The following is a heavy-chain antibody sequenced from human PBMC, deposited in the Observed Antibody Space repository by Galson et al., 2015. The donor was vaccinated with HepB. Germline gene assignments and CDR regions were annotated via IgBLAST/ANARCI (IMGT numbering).Heavy chain of an antibody. D-gene: IGHD6-13*01. CDR1: GYGFTTYY. J-gene: IGHJ4*02. CDR2: INPSGGST. Sequence: SVKVSCKASGYGFTTYYIHWVRQAPGQGLEWMGIINPSGGSTNYAQKFQGRVTMTRDTSTSTVYMELSSLRSEDTAVYYCARASAAAGGYYFDYWGQGTLVTVSS. V-gene: IGHV1-46*01. CDR3: ARASAAAGGYYFDY.